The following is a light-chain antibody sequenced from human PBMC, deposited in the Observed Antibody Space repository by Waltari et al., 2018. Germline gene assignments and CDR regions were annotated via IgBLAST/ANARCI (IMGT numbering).Light chain of an antibody. V-gene: IGLV2-11*01. CDR2: DVS. CDR1: SSDIGAYNY. J-gene: IGLJ2*01. CDR3: SSYVGTLV. Sequence: QSALTQPRSVSGSPGQSVTISCTGSSSDIGAYNYVSWYQQHPGKAPKLMIYDVSERPSGVPERFSGSKSGHTASLTISGLQAEDEADYHCSSYVGTLVFGGGTKLTVL.